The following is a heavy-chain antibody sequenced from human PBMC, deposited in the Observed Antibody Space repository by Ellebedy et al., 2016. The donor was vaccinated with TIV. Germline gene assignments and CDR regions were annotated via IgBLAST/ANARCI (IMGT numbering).Heavy chain of an antibody. D-gene: IGHD1-26*01. Sequence: ASVKVSXXASGYTFTSYDINWVRQATGQGLEWMGWMNPNSGNTGYAQKFQGRVTMTRNTSISTAYMELSSLRSEDTAVYYCARGQVGATTRFDYWGQGTLVTVSS. CDR2: MNPNSGNT. V-gene: IGHV1-8*01. CDR1: GYTFTSYD. CDR3: ARGQVGATTRFDY. J-gene: IGHJ4*02.